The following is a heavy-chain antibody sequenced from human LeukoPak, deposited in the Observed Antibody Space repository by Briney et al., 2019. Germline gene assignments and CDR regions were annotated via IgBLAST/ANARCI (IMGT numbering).Heavy chain of an antibody. V-gene: IGHV1-69*13. CDR1: GGTFSSYA. D-gene: IGHD1-26*01. Sequence: SVKVSCKASGGTFSSYAISWVRQAPGQGLEWMGGIIPIFGTANYAQKFQGRVTITADESTSTAYMELSSLRSEDTAVYYCAREWELLRNAFDIWGQGTMVTVSS. CDR2: IIPIFGTA. CDR3: AREWELLRNAFDI. J-gene: IGHJ3*02.